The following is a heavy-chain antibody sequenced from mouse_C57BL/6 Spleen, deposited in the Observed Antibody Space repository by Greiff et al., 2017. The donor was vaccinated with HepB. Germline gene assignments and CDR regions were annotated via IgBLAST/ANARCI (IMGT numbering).Heavy chain of an antibody. Sequence: EVQLQQSGPELVKPGASVKISCKASGYTFTDYYMNWVKQSHGKSLEWIGDINPNNGGTSYNQKFKGKATLTVDKSSSTAYMELRSLTSEDSAVYYCATPYYGSSFPDYWGQGTTLTVSS. V-gene: IGHV1-26*01. CDR1: GYTFTDYY. CDR3: ATPYYGSSFPDY. D-gene: IGHD1-1*01. J-gene: IGHJ2*01. CDR2: INPNNGGT.